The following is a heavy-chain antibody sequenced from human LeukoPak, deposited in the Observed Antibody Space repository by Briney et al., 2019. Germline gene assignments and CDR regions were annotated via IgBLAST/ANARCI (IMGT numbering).Heavy chain of an antibody. D-gene: IGHD3-3*01. Sequence: PGGSLRLSCAASGFTFSSYAMSWVRQAPGKGLEWVSGITGSGGSTYYADSVKGRFTISRDNSKNTLYLQMSSLRAEDTAIYYCARDERLLSFLKGGEGTLVTVSS. V-gene: IGHV3-23*01. CDR3: ARDERLLSFLK. J-gene: IGHJ4*02. CDR2: ITGSGGST. CDR1: GFTFSSYA.